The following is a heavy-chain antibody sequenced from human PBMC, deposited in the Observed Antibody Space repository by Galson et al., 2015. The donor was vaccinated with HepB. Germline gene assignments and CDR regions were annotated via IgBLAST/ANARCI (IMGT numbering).Heavy chain of an antibody. Sequence: SVKVSCKASGSTFTSYYIHWVRQAPGQGLEWMGIINPSGGGIYYAQNFQGRLTMTRDTSTSTVYMDLSSLRSEDTAVYYCATNFGTEDYYYYYVMDVWGQGTTVTVSS. CDR2: INPSGGGI. CDR1: GSTFTSYY. CDR3: ATNFGTEDYYYYYVMDV. D-gene: IGHD3-3*01. V-gene: IGHV1-46*01. J-gene: IGHJ6*02.